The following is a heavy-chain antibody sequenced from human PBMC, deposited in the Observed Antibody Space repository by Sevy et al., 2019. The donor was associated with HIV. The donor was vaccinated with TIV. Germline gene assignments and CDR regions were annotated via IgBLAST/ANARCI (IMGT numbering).Heavy chain of an antibody. D-gene: IGHD5-18*01. CDR2: ISSSSSTI. V-gene: IGHV3-48*02. J-gene: IGHJ6*02. CDR1: GFTFSSYS. CDR3: ARVDTAMVTSYYGMDV. Sequence: GGSLRLSCAASGFTFSSYSMNWVRQAPGKGLEWVSYISSSSSTIYYADSGKGRFTISGENAKNSLFLQMNSLGDEDTAVYYCARVDTAMVTSYYGMDVWGQGTTVTVSS.